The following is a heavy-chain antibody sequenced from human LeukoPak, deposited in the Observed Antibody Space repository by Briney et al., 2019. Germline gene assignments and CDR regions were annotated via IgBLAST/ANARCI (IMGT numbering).Heavy chain of an antibody. D-gene: IGHD4-23*01. Sequence: GGSLRLSCAASGFTFSSYWMHWVRQAPGKGLVWVSRINTDGSSTSYADSVKGRFTISRDNAKNTLYLQMNSLRAEDTAVYYCARLMTTVVKNRWHAFDIWGQGTMVTVSS. CDR3: ARLMTTVVKNRWHAFDI. V-gene: IGHV3-74*01. J-gene: IGHJ3*02. CDR1: GFTFSSYW. CDR2: INTDGSST.